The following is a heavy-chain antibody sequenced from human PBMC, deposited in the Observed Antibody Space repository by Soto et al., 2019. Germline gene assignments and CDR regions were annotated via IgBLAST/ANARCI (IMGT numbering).Heavy chain of an antibody. J-gene: IGHJ1*01. D-gene: IGHD3-22*01. CDR2: IYSGGST. Sequence: EVQLVESGGGLIQPGGSLRLSCAASGFTVSSNYMSWVRQAPGKGLEWVSVIYSGGSTYYADSVKGRFTISRDNSKNTLFLKMNSLRAEDTAVYYCARVRVESGYPEYCQHWGQGTLVTVSS. V-gene: IGHV3-53*01. CDR1: GFTVSSNY. CDR3: ARVRVESGYPEYCQH.